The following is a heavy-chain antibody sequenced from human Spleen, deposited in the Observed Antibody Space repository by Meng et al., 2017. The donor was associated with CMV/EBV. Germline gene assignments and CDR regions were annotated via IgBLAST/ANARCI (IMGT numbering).Heavy chain of an antibody. CDR1: GFTFSSFG. CDR2: IRYDGTNK. J-gene: IGHJ4*02. V-gene: IGHV3-30*02. CDR3: AKDRASFALMVYATDYLDY. D-gene: IGHD2-8*01. Sequence: LSLTCAASGFTFSSFGMHWVRQAPGKGLEWVAFIRYDGTNKFYADSVKGRFTISRDNSRNTLYLQMNSLRPEDTAMYYCAKDRASFALMVYATDYLDYWGQGTLVTVSS.